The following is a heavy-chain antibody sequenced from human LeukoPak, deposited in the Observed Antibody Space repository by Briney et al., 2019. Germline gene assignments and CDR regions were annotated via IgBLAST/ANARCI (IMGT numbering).Heavy chain of an antibody. D-gene: IGHD3-22*01. CDR1: GYTFSTYG. V-gene: IGHV1-18*01. Sequence: ASVRVSCKASGYTFSTYGITWVRQAPGQGLEWVGWISAYNGNTRYAQKLQARVTMTTDTSTSTAYMELMSLRSDDTAVYYCARDLDAMIVFVITSYAFDIWGQGTMVTVSS. J-gene: IGHJ3*02. CDR2: ISAYNGNT. CDR3: ARDLDAMIVFVITSYAFDI.